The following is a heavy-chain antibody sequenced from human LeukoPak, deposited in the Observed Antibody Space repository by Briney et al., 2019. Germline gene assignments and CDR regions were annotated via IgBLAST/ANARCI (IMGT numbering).Heavy chain of an antibody. CDR1: GDSIRSGTYY. V-gene: IGHV4-61*02. J-gene: IGHJ4*02. CDR3: ARGGGATRIDY. D-gene: IGHD5-12*01. CDR2: IYTSGST. Sequence: SQSLSLTCSVSGDSIRSGTYYWSWIRQPAGKGLEWIGRIYTSGSTSYNPSLKSRVTISVDTSKNQFSLKLTSVTAADTAVYYCARGGGATRIDYWGQGTLVTVSS.